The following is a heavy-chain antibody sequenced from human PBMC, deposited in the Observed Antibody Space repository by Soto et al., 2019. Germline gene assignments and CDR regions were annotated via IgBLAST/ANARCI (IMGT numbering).Heavy chain of an antibody. Sequence: PGGSLRLSCAASGFTFSTYGMHWVRQAPGKGLEWVSAISGSGGSTYYADSVKGRFTISRDNSKNTLYLQMNSLRAEDTAVYYCAKDSLGYKNNFDYWGQGTLVTVYS. CDR3: AKDSLGYKNNFDY. D-gene: IGHD5-12*01. CDR2: ISGSGGST. J-gene: IGHJ4*02. V-gene: IGHV3-23*01. CDR1: GFTFSTYG.